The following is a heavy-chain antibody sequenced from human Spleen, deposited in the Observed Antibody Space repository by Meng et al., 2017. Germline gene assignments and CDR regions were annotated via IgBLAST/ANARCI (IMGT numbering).Heavy chain of an antibody. CDR3: ARGNVATFLGY. J-gene: IGHJ4*02. CDR1: GGSISSYY. D-gene: IGHD5-12*01. Sequence: QVQLQESGPGLVKPSETLSLTCTVSGGSISSYYWTWIRQPPGKGLESIGEINHSGSTNYNPSLKSRVTISVDTSKNQFSLNLRSVTAADTAVYYCARGNVATFLGYWGQGTLVTVSS. V-gene: IGHV4-34*01. CDR2: INHSGST.